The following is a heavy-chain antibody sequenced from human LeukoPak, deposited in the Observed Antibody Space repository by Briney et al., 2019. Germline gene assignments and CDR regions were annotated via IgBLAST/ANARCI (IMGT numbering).Heavy chain of an antibody. CDR1: EFTFSRFW. V-gene: IGHV3-7*01. CDR2: INQDGTEK. CDR3: VKVAKYYYGSETYYFFEH. Sequence: GGSLRLSCVASEFTFSRFWMSWVRQLPGKGLEWVANINQDGTEKYYVDSVKGRFTISRDNAKNSLDLQMNSLRVEDTGIYYCVKVAKYYYGSETYYFFEHWGKGTPVTASS. J-gene: IGHJ6*04. D-gene: IGHD3-10*01.